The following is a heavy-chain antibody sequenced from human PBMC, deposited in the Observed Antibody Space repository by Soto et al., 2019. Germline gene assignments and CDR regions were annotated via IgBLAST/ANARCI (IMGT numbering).Heavy chain of an antibody. CDR3: ARVGGINWFDP. CDR2: IYHSGST. V-gene: IGHV4-30-2*01. J-gene: IGHJ5*02. CDR1: GGSISSGDYS. D-gene: IGHD3-16*01. Sequence: PSETLSLTCAVSGGSISSGDYSWSWIRQPPGKGLEWIGYIYHSGSTYYNPSLKSRLTISVDRSKNQFSLKLSSVTTADTAVYYCARVGGINWFDPWGQGTLVTVSS.